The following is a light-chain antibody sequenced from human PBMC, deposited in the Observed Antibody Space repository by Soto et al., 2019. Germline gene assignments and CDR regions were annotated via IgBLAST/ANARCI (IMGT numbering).Light chain of an antibody. Sequence: IVLTQSPATLSVSPGERATLSCRASQSVSSDVAWFQQRPGQAPRLLIYDASTRATGIPASFSGSGSVTEFTITISSLQSEDFAIYYCQQSNNWPLTFGGGTKVEVK. CDR3: QQSNNWPLT. J-gene: IGKJ4*01. CDR1: QSVSSD. V-gene: IGKV3-15*01. CDR2: DAS.